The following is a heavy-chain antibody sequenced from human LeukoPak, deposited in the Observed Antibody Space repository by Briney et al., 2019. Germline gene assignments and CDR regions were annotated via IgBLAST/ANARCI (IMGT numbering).Heavy chain of an antibody. Sequence: GGSLRLSCAASGFTFSSYSMNWVRQAPGKGLEWVSYISSSSSTIYYADSVKGRFTISRDNAKNSLYLQRNSLRAEDTAVYYCAGPDYWGQGTLVTVSS. V-gene: IGHV3-48*04. J-gene: IGHJ4*02. CDR3: AGPDY. CDR2: ISSSSSTI. CDR1: GFTFSSYS.